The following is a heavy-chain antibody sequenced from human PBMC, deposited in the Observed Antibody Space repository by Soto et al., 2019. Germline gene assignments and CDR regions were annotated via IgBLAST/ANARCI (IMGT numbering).Heavy chain of an antibody. J-gene: IGHJ4*02. CDR3: ARWGEQLVIAY. Sequence: SETLSLTCTVSGGSISSYYWSWIRQPPGKGLEWIGYIYYSGSTNYNPSLKSRVTISVDTSKNQFSLKLSSVTAADTAVYYCARWGEQLVIAYWGQGTLVIVSS. CDR1: GGSISSYY. D-gene: IGHD6-6*01. CDR2: IYYSGST. V-gene: IGHV4-59*01.